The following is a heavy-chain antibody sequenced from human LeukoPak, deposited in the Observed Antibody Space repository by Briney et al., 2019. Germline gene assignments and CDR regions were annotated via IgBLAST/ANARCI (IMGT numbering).Heavy chain of an antibody. CDR1: GGSISSYY. J-gene: IGHJ4*02. D-gene: IGHD2-15*01. CDR2: IYYSGST. Sequence: PSETLSLTCTVSGGSISSYYWSWIRQPPGKGLEWIGYIYYSGSTNYNASLKSRVTISVDTSKNQFSLNLTSVTAADTAVYYCARASGHHRSFDYWGQGTLVTVSS. CDR3: ARASGHHRSFDY. V-gene: IGHV4-59*01.